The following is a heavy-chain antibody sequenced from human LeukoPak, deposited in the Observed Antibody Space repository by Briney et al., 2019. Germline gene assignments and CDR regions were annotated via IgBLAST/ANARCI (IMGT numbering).Heavy chain of an antibody. J-gene: IGHJ5*02. CDR3: AKTTYSSSWSKGWFDP. Sequence: ALRLSCAASGFTFDDYAMHWVRQAPGKGLEWVSGISWNSGSIGYADSVKGRFTISRDNAKNSLYLQMNSLRAGDMALYYCAKTTYSSSWSKGWFDPWGQGTLVTVSS. CDR1: GFTFDDYA. D-gene: IGHD6-13*01. V-gene: IGHV3-9*03. CDR2: ISWNSGSI.